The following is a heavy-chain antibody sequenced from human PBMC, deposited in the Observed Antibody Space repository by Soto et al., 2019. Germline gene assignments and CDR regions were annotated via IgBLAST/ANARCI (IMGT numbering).Heavy chain of an antibody. Sequence: ASVKVSCKASGTTFNSYDINWVRQAPRQGLEWMGGIIPTFRLPNYAQNFQDLLTITAHESTTTAYMDLSSLTSEDTAVYFCAGRDGYTTWGQGTLVTVSS. V-gene: IGHV1-69*13. CDR2: IIPTFRLP. CDR1: GTTFNSYD. CDR3: AGRDGYTT. D-gene: IGHD5-12*01. J-gene: IGHJ5*02.